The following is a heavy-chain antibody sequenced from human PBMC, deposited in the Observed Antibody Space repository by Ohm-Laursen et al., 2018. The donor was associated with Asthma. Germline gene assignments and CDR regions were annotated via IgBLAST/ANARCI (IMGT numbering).Heavy chain of an antibody. Sequence: GSLRLSCAASGFTFSSHAMSWVRQAPGKGLEWVAGIGPTGRATYYVDSVKGRFTISRDDSKNTLFLQLNSLRAEGTAVYYCARGTFYYESTGYYFFDHWGQGALVTVSS. CDR2: IGPTGRAT. D-gene: IGHD3-22*01. CDR3: ARGTFYYESTGYYFFDH. CDR1: GFTFSSHA. V-gene: IGHV3-23*01. J-gene: IGHJ4*02.